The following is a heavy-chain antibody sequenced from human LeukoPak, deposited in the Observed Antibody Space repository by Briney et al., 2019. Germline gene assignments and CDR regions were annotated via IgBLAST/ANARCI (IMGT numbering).Heavy chain of an antibody. J-gene: IGHJ4*02. CDR1: GFTFSSYA. Sequence: GGSLRLSCAASGFTFSSYAMHWVRQAPGKGLEWVAVISYDGSNKYYADSVKGRFTISRDNSKNTLYLQMNSLRAEDTAVYYCAGEIYLAVAGISELDYWGQGTLVTVSS. D-gene: IGHD6-19*01. V-gene: IGHV3-30-3*01. CDR3: AGEIYLAVAGISELDY. CDR2: ISYDGSNK.